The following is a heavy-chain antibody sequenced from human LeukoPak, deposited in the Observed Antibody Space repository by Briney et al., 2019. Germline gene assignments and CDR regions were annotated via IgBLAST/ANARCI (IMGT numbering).Heavy chain of an antibody. CDR2: INHSGST. J-gene: IGHJ4*02. D-gene: IGHD3-22*01. V-gene: IGHV4-34*01. CDR3: ARATYYYDSSGYYRSYYFDY. Sequence: SETLSRTSAVYGGSFSAYYWSWIRQPPGKGLEWIGEINHSGSTNYNPSLKSRVTISVDTSKNQFSLKLSSVTAADTAVYYCARATYYYDSSGYYRSYYFDYWGQGTLVTVSS. CDR1: GGSFSAYY.